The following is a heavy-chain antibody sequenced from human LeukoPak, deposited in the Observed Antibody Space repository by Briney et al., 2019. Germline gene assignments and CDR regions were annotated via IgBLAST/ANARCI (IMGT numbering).Heavy chain of an antibody. CDR3: ARGGSAGY. CDR2: ITSSGSSM. CDR1: GFTFSGYS. J-gene: IGHJ4*02. V-gene: IGHV3-21*01. Sequence: GGSLRLSCAASGFTFSGYSLNWVRQAPGKGLEWVSSITSSGSSMYYADSVKGRFTISRDNAESSMYLQMNSLRGEDTAVYYCARGGSAGYWGQGTLVTVSS. D-gene: IGHD3-10*01.